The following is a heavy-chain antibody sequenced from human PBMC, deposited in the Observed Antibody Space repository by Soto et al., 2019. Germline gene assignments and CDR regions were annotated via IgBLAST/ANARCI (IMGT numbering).Heavy chain of an antibody. V-gene: IGHV3-7*03. CDR2: IKQAGSDK. CDR1: INNW. J-gene: IGHJ6*04. Sequence: INNWGSRVLQKPRKGLEWVANIKQAGSDKYYVDSVKGRFTIYRAHAKNSLYLQMNSMGAEDTAVYYCVRFQPCNSRSCFFSGLAVRVNGTTVPVSS. D-gene: IGHD2-2*01. CDR3: VRFQPCNSRSCFFSGLAV.